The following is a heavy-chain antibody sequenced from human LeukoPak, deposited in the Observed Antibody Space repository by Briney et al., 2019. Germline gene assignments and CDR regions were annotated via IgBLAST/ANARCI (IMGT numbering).Heavy chain of an antibody. CDR2: IYYSGST. D-gene: IGHD3-22*01. CDR1: GGSISSGDYY. J-gene: IGHJ4*02. V-gene: IGHV4-61*08. Sequence: SQTLSLTCTVSGGSISSGDYYWSWIRQPPGRGLEWIGYIYYSGSTNYNPSLKSRVTISVDTSKNQFSLKLSSVTAADTAVYYCARVGYDSSGYYYVDYWGQGTLVTVSS. CDR3: ARVGYDSSGYYYVDY.